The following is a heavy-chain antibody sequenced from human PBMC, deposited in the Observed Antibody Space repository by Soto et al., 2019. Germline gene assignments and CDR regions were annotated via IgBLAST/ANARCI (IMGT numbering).Heavy chain of an antibody. J-gene: IGHJ6*02. CDR2: ISTLNGNT. Sequence: QAQLVQSGPEVKKPGASVNVSCKASGYDYVTYAITWVRQRPGQGLEWMGWISTLNGNTHYAQNFQGRVTMTTDTSTRIVHLELKSLRSDDTAVYYFARRVQVWLPDYYGMDVWGQGTTVTGSS. CDR3: ARRVQVWLPDYYGMDV. CDR1: GYDYVTYA. D-gene: IGHD5-18*01. V-gene: IGHV1-18*01.